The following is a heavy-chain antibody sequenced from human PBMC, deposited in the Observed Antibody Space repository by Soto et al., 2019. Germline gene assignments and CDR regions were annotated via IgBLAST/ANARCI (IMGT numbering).Heavy chain of an antibody. V-gene: IGHV1-69*06. Sequence: QGQLVQSGAEVKKPGSSVKVSCQASGGTFSSYAISWVRQAPGQGLEWMGGIIPIFGTANYAQKFQGRVTITADKSTSTAYMELSSARSEDTAVYYCARDRHVRGSAYNLFDPWGQGTLVTVSS. J-gene: IGHJ5*02. CDR3: ARDRHVRGSAYNLFDP. CDR2: IIPIFGTA. CDR1: GGTFSSYA. D-gene: IGHD2-15*01.